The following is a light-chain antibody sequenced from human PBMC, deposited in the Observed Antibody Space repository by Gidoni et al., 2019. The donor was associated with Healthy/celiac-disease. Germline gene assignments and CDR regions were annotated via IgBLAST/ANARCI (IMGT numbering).Light chain of an antibody. J-gene: IGKJ1*01. CDR1: QSVLYSSNNKNY. V-gene: IGKV4-1*01. CDR2: WAS. Sequence: IVRTHSLDTLPVSLGERATINCKCSQSVLYSSNNKNYLALYQQKPGQPPKLLIYWASTRESGVPDRFSGSGCGTDFTLTISSLQAEDVAVYYCQQYYSIPRTFGQGTKVEIK. CDR3: QQYYSIPRT.